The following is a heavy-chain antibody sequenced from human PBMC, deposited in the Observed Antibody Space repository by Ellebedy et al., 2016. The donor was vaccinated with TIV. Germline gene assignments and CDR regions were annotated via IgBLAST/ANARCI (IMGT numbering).Heavy chain of an antibody. J-gene: IGHJ4*02. V-gene: IGHV3-7*03. CDR3: ASGGYGRPFDC. CDR2: IKQDGSEK. CDR1: GFPFHHYW. D-gene: IGHD5-12*01. Sequence: GESLEISCAGSGFPFHHYWMTCVRHAPGRGLEWVANIKQDGSEKYCVDSVKRRFTISRDNAKNSLFLQMNSLRVEDTAVYFCASGGYGRPFDCWGQGTLVTVSS.